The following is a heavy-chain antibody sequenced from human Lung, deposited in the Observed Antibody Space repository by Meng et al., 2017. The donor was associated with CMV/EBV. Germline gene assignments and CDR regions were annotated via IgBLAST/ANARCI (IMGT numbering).Heavy chain of an antibody. J-gene: IGHJ4*02. Sequence: GGSLRLSCAASRIPFSAYTMNWVRQAPGKGLEWVSSFSSMSTSMSYADSVRGRFIVSRDNANNSLYLQMTGLRAEDTAVYYCALVPAATSFVDSWGQG. V-gene: IGHV3-21*06. CDR2: FSSMSTSM. D-gene: IGHD2-2*01. CDR3: ALVPAATSFVDS. CDR1: RIPFSAYT.